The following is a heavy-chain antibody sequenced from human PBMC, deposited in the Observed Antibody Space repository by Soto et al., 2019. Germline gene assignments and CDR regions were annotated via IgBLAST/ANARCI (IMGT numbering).Heavy chain of an antibody. V-gene: IGHV4-59*12. CDR1: NGSISGFY. Sequence: SETLSLTCSVSNGSISGFYWTWIRQPPGKILEWIGYNHYSGRTDYNPSLTSRATMSVDTSKNQFSLNLKSITAADTAVYYCVRVGVGIGNHFDSWGRGTLVTVSS. CDR2: NHYSGRT. D-gene: IGHD1-26*01. J-gene: IGHJ4*02. CDR3: VRVGVGIGNHFDS.